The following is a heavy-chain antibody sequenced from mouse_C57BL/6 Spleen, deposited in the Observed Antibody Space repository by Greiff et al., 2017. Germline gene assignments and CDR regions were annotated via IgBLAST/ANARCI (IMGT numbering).Heavy chain of an antibody. CDR1: GYAFSSSW. J-gene: IGHJ4*01. Sequence: VQLQQPGAELVKPGASVKMSCKASGYAFSSSWMNWVKQRPGKGLEWIGRIYPGDGDTNYNGKFKGKATLTADKSSSTAYMQLSSLTSEDSAVYLCARRGESYAMDYWGQGTSVTVSS. CDR3: ARRGESYAMDY. V-gene: IGHV1-82*01. CDR2: IYPGDGDT.